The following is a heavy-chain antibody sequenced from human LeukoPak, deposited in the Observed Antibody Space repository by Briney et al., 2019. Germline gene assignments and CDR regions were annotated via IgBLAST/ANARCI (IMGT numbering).Heavy chain of an antibody. D-gene: IGHD1-26*01. CDR3: ARDGGSYYRYYYYYYGMDV. CDR1: GYTFTGYY. J-gene: IGHJ6*02. Sequence: ASVKVSCKASGYTFTGYYMHWVRQAPGQGLEWMGRINPNSGGTNYAQKFQGRVTMTRDTSNSTAYMELSRLRSDDTAVYYCARDGGSYYRYYYYYYGMDVWGQGTTVTVSS. CDR2: INPNSGGT. V-gene: IGHV1-2*06.